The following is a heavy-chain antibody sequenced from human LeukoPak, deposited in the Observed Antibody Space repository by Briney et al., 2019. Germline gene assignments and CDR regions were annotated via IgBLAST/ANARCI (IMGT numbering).Heavy chain of an antibody. CDR2: ISANGGST. V-gene: IGHV3-23*01. D-gene: IGHD3-22*01. CDR3: AKSSVGQWLIYYFDY. Sequence: GGSLRPSCAASGFTFSNYAMSWVRQDPGKGLEWVSAISANGGSTYYADSVKGRFTISRDNSKNTLYLQMNSLRAEDTAVYYCAKSSVGQWLIYYFDYWGQGTLVTVSS. CDR1: GFTFSNYA. J-gene: IGHJ4*02.